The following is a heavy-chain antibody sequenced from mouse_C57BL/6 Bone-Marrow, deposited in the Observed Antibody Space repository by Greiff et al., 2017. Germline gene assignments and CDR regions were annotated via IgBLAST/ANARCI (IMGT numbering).Heavy chain of an antibody. CDR3: ARVPSRAQASWFAY. J-gene: IGHJ3*01. CDR2: INPNNGGT. Sequence: EVQLQQSGPELVKPGASVKIPCKASGYTFTDYNMDWVKQSHGKSLEWIGDINPNNGGTIYNQKFKGKATLTVDKSSSTAYMELRSLTSEDTAVYYCARVPSRAQASWFAYWGQGTLVTVSA. V-gene: IGHV1-18*01. CDR1: GYTFTDYN. D-gene: IGHD3-2*02.